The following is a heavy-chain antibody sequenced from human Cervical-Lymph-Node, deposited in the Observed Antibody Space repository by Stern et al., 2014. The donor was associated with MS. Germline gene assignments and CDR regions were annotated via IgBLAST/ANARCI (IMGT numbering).Heavy chain of an antibody. CDR3: ARGGISLDL. V-gene: IGHV6-1*01. CDR1: GDSVSSNTAA. Sequence: QVQLQESGPGLVKPSQTLSLTCAISGDSVSSNTAAWYWIRQSPSRGLEWLGRTFYRSKWYNEYAVSVKSRITINPDTSKNQFSLQLNSVTPEDTAVYYCARGGISLDLWGQGALVTVSS. CDR2: TFYRSKWYN. J-gene: IGHJ5*02. D-gene: IGHD3-3*02.